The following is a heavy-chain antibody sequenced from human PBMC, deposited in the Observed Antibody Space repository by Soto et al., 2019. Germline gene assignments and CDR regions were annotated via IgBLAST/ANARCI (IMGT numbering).Heavy chain of an antibody. Sequence: GGSLRLSCAASGFTFSRFELHWVRQAPGKGLEWISYISSSGSTAYYASSVEGRFTISRDIANNSVYLQMDSLRAEDTALYYCTRAAWFPYLSFYWGQGALVTVSS. V-gene: IGHV3-48*03. J-gene: IGHJ4*02. D-gene: IGHD3-10*01. CDR1: GFTFSRFE. CDR2: ISSSGSTA. CDR3: TRAAWFPYLSFY.